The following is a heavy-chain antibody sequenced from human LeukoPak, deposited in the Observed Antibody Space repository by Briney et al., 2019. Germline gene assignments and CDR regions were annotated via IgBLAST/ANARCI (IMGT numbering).Heavy chain of an antibody. Sequence: ASVKVSCKASGYTFTSYGISWVRQAPGQGLEWVGWISAYNGNTNYAQKLQGRVTMTTDTSTSTAYMELRSLRSDDTAVYYCARFDRWELPHSFDYWGQGTLVTVSS. D-gene: IGHD1-26*01. J-gene: IGHJ4*02. V-gene: IGHV1-18*01. CDR1: GYTFTSYG. CDR3: ARFDRWELPHSFDY. CDR2: ISAYNGNT.